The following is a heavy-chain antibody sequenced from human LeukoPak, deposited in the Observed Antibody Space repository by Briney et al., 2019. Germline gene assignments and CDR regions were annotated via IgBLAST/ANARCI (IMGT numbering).Heavy chain of an antibody. V-gene: IGHV1-46*01. D-gene: IGHD2-8*01. Sequence: ASVKVSCKASGYTFTSYYIHWVRQAPGQGLEWMGIINPSGDTTNYAQKFQGRVTMTRGTSTSTVYMELSSLRSEDTAVYYCARDVSGTSDYWGQGTLVTVSS. J-gene: IGHJ4*02. CDR1: GYTFTSYY. CDR2: INPSGDTT. CDR3: ARDVSGTSDY.